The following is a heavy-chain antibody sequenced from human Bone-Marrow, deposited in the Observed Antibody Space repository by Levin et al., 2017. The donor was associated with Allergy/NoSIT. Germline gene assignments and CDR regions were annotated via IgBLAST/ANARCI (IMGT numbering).Heavy chain of an antibody. V-gene: IGHV3-23*01. CDR1: GFTFSTYG. J-gene: IGHJ4*02. CDR2: ISGNGGNT. CDR3: AKDYSGTDAGFED. D-gene: IGHD1-26*01. Sequence: GGSLRLSCAASGFTFSTYGMSWVRQAPGKGPEWVSGISGNGGNTYYADSVKGRFTISRDYSSDYSKNTLYLQMASLRAEDQAIDYCAKDYSGTDAGFEDWGQGTLVTVSS.